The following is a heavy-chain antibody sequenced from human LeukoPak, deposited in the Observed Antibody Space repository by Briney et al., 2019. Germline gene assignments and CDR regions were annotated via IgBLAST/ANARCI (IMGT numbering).Heavy chain of an antibody. J-gene: IGHJ4*02. D-gene: IGHD5-18*01. CDR2: IIPIFGTA. V-gene: IGHV1-69*05. Sequence: ALVKVSCKASGGTFSSYAISWVRQAPGQGLEWMGRIIPIFGTANYAQKFQGRVTITTDESTSTAYMELSSLRSEDMAVYYCARGYSYGPLGYWGQGTLVTVSS. CDR1: GGTFSSYA. CDR3: ARGYSYGPLGY.